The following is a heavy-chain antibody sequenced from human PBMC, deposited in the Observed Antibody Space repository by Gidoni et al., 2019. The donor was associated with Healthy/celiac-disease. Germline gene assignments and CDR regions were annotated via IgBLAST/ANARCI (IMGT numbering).Heavy chain of an antibody. CDR1: GYTFTGYY. V-gene: IGHV1-2*04. CDR3: ARPSVLLWFGYDY. Sequence: QVQLVQSGAEVKKTGASVKVSCKAPGYTFTGYYMHWVRQAPGQGLEWLGWINPNSGGTNYAQKFQGWVTMTRDTSISTAYMELSRLRSDDTAVYYCARPSVLLWFGYDYWGQGTLVTVSS. J-gene: IGHJ4*02. D-gene: IGHD3-10*01. CDR2: INPNSGGT.